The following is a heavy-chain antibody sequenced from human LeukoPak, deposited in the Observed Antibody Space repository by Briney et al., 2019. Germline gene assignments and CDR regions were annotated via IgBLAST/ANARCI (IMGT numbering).Heavy chain of an antibody. CDR3: ARDRDISSGAYLYNYYMDV. Sequence: ASVKVSCKASGYTFTDHYLYWVRQATGQRLEWMGWINPKSGGTKYGQNFQGRVTMTWDTSITTVYMELSRLRSDDTAVYYCARDRDISSGAYLYNYYMDVWGEGTTVTISS. CDR2: INPKSGGT. J-gene: IGHJ6*03. CDR1: GYTFTDHY. D-gene: IGHD2-15*01. V-gene: IGHV1-2*02.